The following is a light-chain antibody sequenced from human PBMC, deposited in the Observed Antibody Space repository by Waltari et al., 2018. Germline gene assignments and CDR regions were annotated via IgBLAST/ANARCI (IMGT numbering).Light chain of an antibody. CDR1: SSDVGGYNL. V-gene: IGLV2-23*01. CDR2: EGN. CDR3: CSFGGSTTWV. J-gene: IGLJ3*02. Sequence: QSALTQPASVSGSPGQSITISCTGTSSDVGGYNLVSWYQQHPGKAPKLIIYEGNKWPSAGSLGFSGSKSGNTASLTISGLQAEDEADYSCCSFGGSTTWVFGGGTTLTVL.